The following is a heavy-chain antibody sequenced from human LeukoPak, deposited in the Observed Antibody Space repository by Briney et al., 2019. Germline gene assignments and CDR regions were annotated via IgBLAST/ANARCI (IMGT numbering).Heavy chain of an antibody. CDR3: AREVRSGYDRYYFDY. CDR1: GYTFTGYY. J-gene: IGHJ4*02. Sequence: SVKVSCKASGYTFTGYYKHWVRQAPGQGLEWMGGIIPIFGTANYAQKFQGRVTITTDESTSTAYMELSSLRSEDTAVYYCAREVRSGYDRYYFDYWGQGTLVTVSS. V-gene: IGHV1-69*05. CDR2: IIPIFGTA. D-gene: IGHD5-12*01.